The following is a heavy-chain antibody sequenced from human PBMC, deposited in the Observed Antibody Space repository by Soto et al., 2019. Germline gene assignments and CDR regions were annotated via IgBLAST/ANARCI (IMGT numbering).Heavy chain of an antibody. CDR1: EFSFSSYA. Sequence: LRLSCAASEFSFSSYAMHWIRQAPGKGLEWVAVISFDGNIIHYADSVKGRFIISRDNSKNTLYLQMHSLSGEDTAVYYCARTFDTITYYFDYWGQGTLVTVSS. CDR3: ARTFDTITYYFDY. D-gene: IGHD3-9*01. CDR2: ISFDGNII. J-gene: IGHJ4*02. V-gene: IGHV3-30-3*01.